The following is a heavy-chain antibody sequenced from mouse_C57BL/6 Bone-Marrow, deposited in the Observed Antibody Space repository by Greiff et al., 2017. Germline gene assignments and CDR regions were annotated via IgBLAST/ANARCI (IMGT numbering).Heavy chain of an antibody. CDR1: GYSITSGYY. CDR3: ARVLYFDV. V-gene: IGHV3-6*01. CDR2: ISYDGSN. J-gene: IGHJ1*03. Sequence: EVQLQQSGPGLVKPSQSLSLTCSVTGYSITSGYYWNWLRQFPGNKLEWMGYISYDGSNNYNPSLKNRISITRDTSKNQFFLKLNSVTTEDTATYYCARVLYFDVWGTGTTVTVSS.